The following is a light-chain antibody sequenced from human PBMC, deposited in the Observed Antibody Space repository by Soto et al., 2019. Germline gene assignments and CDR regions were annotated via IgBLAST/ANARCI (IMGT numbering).Light chain of an antibody. CDR3: AAWDHSLSGWM. CDR1: SSNIGSDF. CDR2: RNN. V-gene: IGLV1-47*01. J-gene: IGLJ3*02. Sequence: QSVLTQPPSASATPGQRVTISCSGSSSNIGSDFVFWYQQLPGTAPKLLIYRNNQRPSGVPDRFSGSKSGTSASLPISGLRSEDEADYYCAAWDHSLSGWMIGGGTKLTVL.